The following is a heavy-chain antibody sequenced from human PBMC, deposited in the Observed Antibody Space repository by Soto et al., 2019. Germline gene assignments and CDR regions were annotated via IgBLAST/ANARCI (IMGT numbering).Heavy chain of an antibody. CDR1: GGSISSGSW. CDR2: IYHSGST. CDR3: SRDALGGVVGL. D-gene: IGHD3-16*01. V-gene: IGHV4-4*01. J-gene: IGHJ2*01. Sequence: QVQLQESGPGLVKPSGTLSLTCAVSGGSISSGSWWSWVRQPPGKGLEWIGEIYHSGSTNYNPSLKSRVTISVDKSNNQFSLKLTSVTAADTAVYCCSRDALGGVVGLWGRGTLVTVSS.